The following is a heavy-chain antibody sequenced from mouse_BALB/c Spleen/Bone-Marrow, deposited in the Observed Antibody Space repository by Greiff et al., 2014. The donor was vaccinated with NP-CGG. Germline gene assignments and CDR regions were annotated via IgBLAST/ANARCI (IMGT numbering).Heavy chain of an antibody. D-gene: IGHD2-2*01. Sequence: EVQLQQSGAELVKPGASVKLSCTASGFNIKDTSMHWVKQRPEQGLEWIGRIDPANGNTKYDPKFQGKATITADTSSNTAYLQLSSLTSEDTAVYYCARWLPLAYWGQGTLVTVSA. V-gene: IGHV14-3*02. J-gene: IGHJ3*01. CDR1: GFNIKDTS. CDR2: IDPANGNT. CDR3: ARWLPLAY.